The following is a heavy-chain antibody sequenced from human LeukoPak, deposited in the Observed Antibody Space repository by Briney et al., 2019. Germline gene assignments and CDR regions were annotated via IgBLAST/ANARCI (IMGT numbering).Heavy chain of an antibody. Sequence: GGSLRLSCAASGFTFSSYSMNWVRQAPGKGLEWVSYISSSSSTIYYADSVKGRFTISRDNAKNSLYLQMNSLRAEDTAVYYCAREGILDFYYYYYMDVWGKGTTVTISS. J-gene: IGHJ6*03. V-gene: IGHV3-48*01. CDR3: AREGILDFYYYYYMDV. D-gene: IGHD2-8*01. CDR1: GFTFSSYS. CDR2: ISSSSSTI.